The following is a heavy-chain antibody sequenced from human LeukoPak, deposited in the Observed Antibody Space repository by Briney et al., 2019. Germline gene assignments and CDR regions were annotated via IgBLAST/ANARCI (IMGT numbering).Heavy chain of an antibody. CDR3: ARGQGMRYDFSYYYYYYMDV. J-gene: IGHJ6*03. V-gene: IGHV4-34*01. Sequence: SETLSLTCAVYGGSFNNYYWTWLRQPPGKGLEWIGEVSHSGSTNYNPSLKSRVTISLETSKNQFSLELNSVTAADTAVYYCARGQGMRYDFSYYYYYYMDVWGKGTTVTVSS. CDR2: VSHSGST. CDR1: GGSFNNYY. D-gene: IGHD3-3*01.